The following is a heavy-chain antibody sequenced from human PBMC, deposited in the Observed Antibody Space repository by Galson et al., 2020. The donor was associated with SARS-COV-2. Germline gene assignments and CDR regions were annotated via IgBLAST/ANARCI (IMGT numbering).Heavy chain of an antibody. V-gene: IGHV4-34*01. D-gene: IGHD6-19*01. Sequence: SQASETLSLTCAVYGGSFSGYYWSWIRQPPGKGLEWLGEINHSGSTNYNPSLKSRVTISVDTSKNQFSLKLSSVTAADTAVYYCASRPLYSSGWYSDYYYYGMDVWGQGTTVTVSS. CDR1: GGSFSGYY. CDR2: INHSGST. CDR3: ASRPLYSSGWYSDYYYYGMDV. J-gene: IGHJ6*02.